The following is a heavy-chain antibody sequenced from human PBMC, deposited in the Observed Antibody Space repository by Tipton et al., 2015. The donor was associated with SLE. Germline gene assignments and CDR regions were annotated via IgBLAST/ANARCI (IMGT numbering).Heavy chain of an antibody. Sequence: GLVKPSQTLSLTCAITGDSVSSNSAAWTWIRQPPGKGLEWIGHNFYGGDTEYNPSLRSRVAISVDTSKNQFSLSLRSVTAADTAIYYCARRLFWPGNRIFPNNWFDPWGQRTLVTVSS. CDR3: ARRLFWPGNRIFPNNWFDP. CDR2: NFYGGDT. CDR1: GDSVSSNSAA. D-gene: IGHD2-15*01. V-gene: IGHV4-59*08. J-gene: IGHJ5*02.